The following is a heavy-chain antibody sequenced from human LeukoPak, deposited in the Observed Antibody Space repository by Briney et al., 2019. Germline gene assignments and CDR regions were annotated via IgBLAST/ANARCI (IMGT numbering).Heavy chain of an antibody. CDR2: INQDGSKK. CDR3: ARAGYTAMDY. CDR1: GFTFSSYR. D-gene: IGHD5-18*01. V-gene: IGHV3-7*01. J-gene: IGHJ4*02. Sequence: HSGGSLRLSCAASGFTFSSYRMNWVRQAPGKGLEWVANINQDGSKKRYADSMKGRFTISRDNAKESLYLQLNSLRAEDTAVYYCARAGYTAMDYWGQGTLVTVSS.